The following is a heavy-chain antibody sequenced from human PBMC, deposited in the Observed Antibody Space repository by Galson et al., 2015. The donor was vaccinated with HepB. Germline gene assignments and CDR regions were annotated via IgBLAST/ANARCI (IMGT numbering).Heavy chain of an antibody. J-gene: IGHJ4*02. D-gene: IGHD3-10*01. CDR2: INPSGGST. CDR1: GYTFTNYY. V-gene: IGHV1-46*01. Sequence: SVKVSCKASGYTFTNYYMHWVRQAPGQGLEWMGKINPSGGSTNYAQKFQGRVTMTRDTSTSTVYMEVSSLSSLRSEDTAVYYCARSAGDNLDYWGQGTLVTVSS. CDR3: ARSAGDNLDY.